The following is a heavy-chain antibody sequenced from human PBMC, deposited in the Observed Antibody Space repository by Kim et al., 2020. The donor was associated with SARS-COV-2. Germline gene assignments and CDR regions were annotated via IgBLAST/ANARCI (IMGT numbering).Heavy chain of an antibody. D-gene: IGHD1-26*01. Sequence: SVKVSCKASGDTFASHPISWVRQAPGQGFEWMGRIIPILDITNYAQQFQGRVAITADESTSTSFMELRSLKSEDTAMYYCVRDVSGSRRFDSWGQGTLVAVSS. CDR2: IIPILDIT. CDR1: GDTFASHP. V-gene: IGHV1-69*04. CDR3: VRDVSGSRRFDS. J-gene: IGHJ4*02.